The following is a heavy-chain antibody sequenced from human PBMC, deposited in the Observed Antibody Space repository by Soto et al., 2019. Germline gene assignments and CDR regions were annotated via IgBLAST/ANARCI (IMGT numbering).Heavy chain of an antibody. V-gene: IGHV3-11*01. CDR1: GLTFSDYY. Sequence: GGSLRLSCAASGLTFSDYYMSWIRQAPGKGLEWVSYISSSGSTIYYADSVKGRFTISRDNAKNSLYLQMNSLRAEDTAVYYCAREALSVRGVIGAFDIWGQGTMFTVSS. CDR3: AREALSVRGVIGAFDI. J-gene: IGHJ3*02. D-gene: IGHD3-10*01. CDR2: ISSSGSTI.